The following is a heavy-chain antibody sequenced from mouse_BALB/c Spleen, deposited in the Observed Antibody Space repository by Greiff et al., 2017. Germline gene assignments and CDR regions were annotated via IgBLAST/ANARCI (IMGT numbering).Heavy chain of an antibody. D-gene: IGHD2-2*01. Sequence: EVQLQQSGPGLVKPSQSLSLTCTVTGYSITSDYAWNWIRQFPGNKLEWMGYISYSGSTSYNPSLKSRISITRDTSKNQFFLQLNSVTTEDTATYYCARSPLYYGYDRGPYAMDYWGQGTSVTVSS. CDR3: ARSPLYYGYDRGPYAMDY. CDR1: GYSITSDYA. J-gene: IGHJ4*01. V-gene: IGHV3-2*02. CDR2: ISYSGST.